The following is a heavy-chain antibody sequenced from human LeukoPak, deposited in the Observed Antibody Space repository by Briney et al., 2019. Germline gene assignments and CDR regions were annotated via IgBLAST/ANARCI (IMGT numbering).Heavy chain of an antibody. J-gene: IGHJ3*02. V-gene: IGHV1-2*02. CDR2: INPNSGGT. CDR3: AREHDSSGGDAFDI. CDR1: GGTFSSYA. Sequence: ASVKVSCKASGGTFSSYAISWVRQAPGQGLEWMGWINPNSGGTNYAQKFQGRVTMTRDTSISTAYMELSRLRSDDTAVYYCAREHDSSGGDAFDIWGQGTMVTVSS. D-gene: IGHD3-22*01.